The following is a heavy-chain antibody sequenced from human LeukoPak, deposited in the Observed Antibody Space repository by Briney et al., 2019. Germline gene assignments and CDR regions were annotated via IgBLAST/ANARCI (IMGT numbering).Heavy chain of an antibody. J-gene: IGHJ2*01. D-gene: IGHD2-2*01. CDR1: GYTFTSYY. Sequence: GASVKVSCKASGYTFTSYYMHWVRQAPGQGLEWMGIINPSGGSTSYAQKFQGRVTMTRDTSTNTVYMELSSLRSEDTAVYYCARGTTGIVVVPAADYAAFDLWGRGTLVTVSS. CDR2: INPSGGST. CDR3: ARGTTGIVVVPAADYAAFDL. V-gene: IGHV1-46*01.